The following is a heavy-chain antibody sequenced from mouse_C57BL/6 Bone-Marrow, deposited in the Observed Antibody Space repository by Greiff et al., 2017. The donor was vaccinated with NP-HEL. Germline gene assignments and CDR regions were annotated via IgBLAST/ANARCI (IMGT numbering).Heavy chain of an antibody. D-gene: IGHD2-4*01. V-gene: IGHV1-55*01. Sequence: VQLQQPGAELVKPGASVKKSCKASGYTFTSYWITWVKQRPGQGLEWIGDIYPGSGSTNYNEKFKSKATLTVDTSSSTAYMQLSSLTSEDSAVYYCAWNYYYPYWYFDVWGTGTTVTVSS. CDR1: GYTFTSYW. CDR3: AWNYYYPYWYFDV. CDR2: IYPGSGST. J-gene: IGHJ1*03.